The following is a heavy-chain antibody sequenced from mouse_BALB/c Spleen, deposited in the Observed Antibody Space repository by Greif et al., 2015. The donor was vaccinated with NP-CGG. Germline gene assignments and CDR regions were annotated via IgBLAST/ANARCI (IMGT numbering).Heavy chain of an antibody. J-gene: IGHJ4*01. CDR2: INPSNGRT. CDR3: ARKDGNYVDAMDY. V-gene: IGHV1S81*02. CDR1: GYTFTSYW. Sequence: QVQLQQSGAELVKPGASVKLSCKASGYTFTSYWMHWVKQRPGQGLEWIGEINPSNGRTNYNEKFKSKATLTVDKSSSTAYMQLSSLTSEDSAVYYCARKDGNYVDAMDYWGQGTSVTVSS. D-gene: IGHD2-1*01.